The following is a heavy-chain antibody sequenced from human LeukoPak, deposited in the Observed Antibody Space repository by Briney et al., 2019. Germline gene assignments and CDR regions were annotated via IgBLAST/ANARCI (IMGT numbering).Heavy chain of an antibody. D-gene: IGHD6-19*01. Sequence: PSETLSHTCTVSGGSISGFVWSWIRQPPGEGLEYIGFIYDTGTTNYNPLLKSRVTLSVDTSKNQFSLKLNSVTAADTAVYYCARLTKGEQWLAYYFDYWGQGALVTVSS. CDR2: IYDTGTT. J-gene: IGHJ4*02. CDR1: GGSISGFV. V-gene: IGHV4-59*08. CDR3: ARLTKGEQWLAYYFDY.